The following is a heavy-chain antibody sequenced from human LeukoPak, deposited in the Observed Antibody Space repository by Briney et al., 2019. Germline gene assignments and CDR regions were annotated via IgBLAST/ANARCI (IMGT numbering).Heavy chain of an antibody. Sequence: SETLSLTCAVYGGSFSGYYWSWIRQPPGKGLEWIGEINHSGSTNYNPSLKSRVTISVDTSKNQFSLKLSSVTAADTAVYYCARSGGTWIYNYWGQGTLVTVSS. CDR2: INHSGST. D-gene: IGHD1-7*01. CDR1: GGSFSGYY. V-gene: IGHV4-34*01. J-gene: IGHJ4*02. CDR3: ARSGGTWIYNY.